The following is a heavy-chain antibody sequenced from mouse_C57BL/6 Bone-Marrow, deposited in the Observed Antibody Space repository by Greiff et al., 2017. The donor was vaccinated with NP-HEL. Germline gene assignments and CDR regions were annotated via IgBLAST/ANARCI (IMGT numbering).Heavy chain of an antibody. J-gene: IGHJ4*01. CDR2: ISYSGST. CDR3: ARGYGSSPYAMDY. D-gene: IGHD1-1*01. Sequence: EVKVVESGPGLAKPSQTLSLTCSATGYSITSDYWNWIRKFPGNKLEYMGYISYSGSTYYNPSPKSRISITRDTSKNQYYLQLNAVTTEDTATYCCARGYGSSPYAMDYWGQGTSVTVSS. CDR1: GYSITSDY. V-gene: IGHV3-8*01.